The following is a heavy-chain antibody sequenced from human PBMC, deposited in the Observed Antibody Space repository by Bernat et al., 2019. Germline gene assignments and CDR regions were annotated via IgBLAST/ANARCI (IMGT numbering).Heavy chain of an antibody. D-gene: IGHD2-2*01. J-gene: IGHJ4*02. CDR3: AKVGAWDIVVVPAGIDY. V-gene: IGHV3-23*01. CDR2: ISGSGGST. Sequence: EVQLLESVGGLVQPGGSLRLSCAASGFTFSSYAMSWVRQAPGKGLEWVSAISGSGGSTYYADSVKGRFTISRDNSKNTLYLQMNSLRAEDTAVYYCAKVGAWDIVVVPAGIDYWGQGTLVTVSS. CDR1: GFTFSSYA.